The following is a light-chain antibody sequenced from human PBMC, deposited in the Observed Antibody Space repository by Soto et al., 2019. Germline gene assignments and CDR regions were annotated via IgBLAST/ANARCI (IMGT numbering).Light chain of an antibody. CDR1: LSVASNY. Sequence: EIVLTQSPGTLPLSPGERATLSCRASLSVASNYLAWYQQKPGQAPRLLIYAASARATGIPDRFSGSGSGTDFTLTSSSLEAEDVAVYYCQQYGSTPSTVGEGTKVEIK. V-gene: IGKV3-20*01. CDR2: AAS. J-gene: IGKJ4*02. CDR3: QQYGSTPST.